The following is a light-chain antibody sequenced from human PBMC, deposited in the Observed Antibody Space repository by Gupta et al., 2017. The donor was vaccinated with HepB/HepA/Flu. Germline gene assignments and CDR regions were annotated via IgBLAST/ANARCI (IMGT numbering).Light chain of an antibody. CDR3: QQRSHWSLT. V-gene: IGKV3-11*01. CDR1: QNIRRF. J-gene: IGKJ4*01. CDR2: YAS. Sequence: EIVLTQSPVTLSLSAGERATLSCRASQNIRRFLAWYQQKPAQAPRLLIYYASNRATGMPARFSGSGSGADFTLPISSLEPDDFAVDYCQQRSHWSLTFGGGTKVDIK.